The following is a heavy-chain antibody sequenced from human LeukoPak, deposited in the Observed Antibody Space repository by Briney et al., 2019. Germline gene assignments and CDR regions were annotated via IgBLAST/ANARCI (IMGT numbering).Heavy chain of an antibody. D-gene: IGHD1-26*01. Sequence: ASVKVSCKASGYTFTIYDINWVRQATGQGLEWMGWMNPNSGNTGYAQRVQGRVTFTRNTSISTAYMELSILRSEDTAIYYCARDNSVGDNAWWFDPWGQGTLVTVSS. CDR3: ARDNSVGDNAWWFDP. CDR1: GYTFTIYD. CDR2: MNPNSGNT. V-gene: IGHV1-8*03. J-gene: IGHJ5*02.